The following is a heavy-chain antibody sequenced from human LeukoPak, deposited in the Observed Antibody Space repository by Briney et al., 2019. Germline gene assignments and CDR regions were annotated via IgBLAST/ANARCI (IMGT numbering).Heavy chain of an antibody. CDR1: GFTVSSNY. Sequence: GGSLRLSCAASGFTVSSNYMSWVRQAPGKGLEWVSGISWNSGSIGYADSVKGRFTISRDNAKNSLYLQMNSLRAEDTALYYCAKDLDSDYYYDSSGYDYWGQGTLVTVSS. D-gene: IGHD3-22*01. CDR2: ISWNSGSI. CDR3: AKDLDSDYYYDSSGYDY. V-gene: IGHV3-9*01. J-gene: IGHJ4*02.